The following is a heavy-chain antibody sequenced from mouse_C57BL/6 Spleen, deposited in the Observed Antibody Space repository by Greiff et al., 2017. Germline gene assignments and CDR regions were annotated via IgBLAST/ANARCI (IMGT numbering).Heavy chain of an antibody. CDR3: AIYAYGSSYDFDD. Sequence: VQLQQSGAELVKPGASVKISCKASGYAFSSYWMNWVKQRPGKGLEWIGQIHPGDGDTNYNGKFKGKATLTADKSSSTAYMQLSSLTSEDSAVYFCAIYAYGSSYDFDDWGKGTTLTVSS. V-gene: IGHV1-80*01. CDR2: IHPGDGDT. J-gene: IGHJ2*01. D-gene: IGHD1-1*01. CDR1: GYAFSSYW.